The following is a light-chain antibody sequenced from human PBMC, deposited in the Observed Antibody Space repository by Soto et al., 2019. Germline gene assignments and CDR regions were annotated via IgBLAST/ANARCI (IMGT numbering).Light chain of an antibody. J-gene: IGKJ4*01. CDR1: QGISGW. CDR3: QQVHIFPLT. CDR2: AAS. Sequence: DVLMTQSPSSVSASVGDRVSITCRASQGISGWLAWYQQKPGKAPKLLIYAASSLQSGVPSRFSGSGSATDFTLPIHTLQPEDFATYYCQQVHIFPLTFGGGTKVEIK. V-gene: IGKV1-12*01.